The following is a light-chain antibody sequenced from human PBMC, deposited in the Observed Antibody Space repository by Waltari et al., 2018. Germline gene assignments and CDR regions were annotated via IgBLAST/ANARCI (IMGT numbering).Light chain of an antibody. J-gene: IGLJ3*02. CDR3: QVWVSGQEV. CDR2: YNR. V-gene: IGLV3-21*04. Sequence: YVLTQAPSVSVAPGQTARVTCGGDNIGTNSVHWYQQKPGQAPALVLSYNRDRPSGIPERFSGSNSENTATQTISRVEAGDEADYYCQVWVSGQEVFGGGTKLTVL. CDR1: NIGTNS.